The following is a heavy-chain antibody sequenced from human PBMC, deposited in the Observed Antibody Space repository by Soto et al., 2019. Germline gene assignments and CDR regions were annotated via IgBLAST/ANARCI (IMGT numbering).Heavy chain of an antibody. CDR2: IYYSGST. CDR3: ASDRYDSSGYSAFDY. D-gene: IGHD3-22*01. V-gene: IGHV4-59*01. CDR1: GGSISSYY. Sequence: SETLSLTCTVSGGSISSYYWSWIRQPPGKGLEWIGYIYYSGSTNYNPSLKSRVTISVDTSKNQFSLKLSSVTAADTAVYYCASDRYDSSGYSAFDYWGQGTLVTVSS. J-gene: IGHJ4*02.